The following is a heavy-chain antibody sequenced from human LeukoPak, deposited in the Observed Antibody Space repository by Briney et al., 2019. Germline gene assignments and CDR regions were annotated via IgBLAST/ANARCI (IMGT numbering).Heavy chain of an antibody. Sequence: GGSLRLSCVASGFTFSTNAMSWVRQAPGKGLEGVANIKQDGSEKYYVDSVKGRFTISRDNAKNSLYLQMNSLRAEDTAVYYCATTENYYDSSGYFDYWGQGTLVTVSS. CDR3: ATTENYYDSSGYFDY. J-gene: IGHJ4*02. CDR1: GFTFSTNA. D-gene: IGHD3-22*01. CDR2: IKQDGSEK. V-gene: IGHV3-7*01.